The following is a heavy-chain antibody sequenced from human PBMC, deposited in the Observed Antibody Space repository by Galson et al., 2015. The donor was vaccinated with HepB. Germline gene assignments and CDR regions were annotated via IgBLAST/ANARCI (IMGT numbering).Heavy chain of an antibody. Sequence: SLRLSCAASGFTFDDYAMHWVRQAPGKGLEWVSGISWNSGSIGYADSVKGRFTISRDNAKNSLYLQMNSLRAEDTALYYCAKDIHGSGSYYMGGIDYWGQGTLVTVSS. D-gene: IGHD3-10*01. CDR2: ISWNSGSI. CDR1: GFTFDDYA. V-gene: IGHV3-9*01. CDR3: AKDIHGSGSYYMGGIDY. J-gene: IGHJ4*02.